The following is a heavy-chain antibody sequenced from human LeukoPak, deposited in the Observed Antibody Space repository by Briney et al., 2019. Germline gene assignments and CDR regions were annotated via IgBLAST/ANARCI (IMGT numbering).Heavy chain of an antibody. CDR1: GFTVSSNY. J-gene: IGHJ4*02. V-gene: IGHV3-53*01. D-gene: IGHD3-22*01. Sequence: GGSLRLSCAASGFTVSSNYMSWVRQAPGKGLEWVSVIYSGGSTYYADSVKGRFTISRDNAKNSLYLQMNSLRDEDTAVYYCARANYDSSGYYYGYWGQGTLVTVSS. CDR2: IYSGGST. CDR3: ARANYDSSGYYYGY.